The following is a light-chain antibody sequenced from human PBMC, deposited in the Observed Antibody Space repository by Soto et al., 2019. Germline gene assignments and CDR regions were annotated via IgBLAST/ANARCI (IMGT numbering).Light chain of an antibody. CDR2: SAS. CDR3: QQYENWPLT. V-gene: IGKV3-15*01. CDR1: QGISDT. J-gene: IGKJ1*01. Sequence: MRQSPATLSESTGGSATLXXRASQGISDTLAWYQQKPGQAPRLXLYSASRRTTGFPARFSGSGSGTDFTLTISSLQSEDFAVYYCQQYENWPLTFGQGIKVDI.